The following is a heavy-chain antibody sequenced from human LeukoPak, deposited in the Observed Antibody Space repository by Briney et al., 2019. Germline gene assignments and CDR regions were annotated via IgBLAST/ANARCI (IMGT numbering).Heavy chain of an antibody. V-gene: IGHV3-21*01. J-gene: IGHJ4*02. D-gene: IGHD6-13*01. CDR3: ARAYSSSWYLLDY. Sequence: GGSLRLSCAASGFTFSNYAMTWFRQAPGKGLEWVSSISSSSSYIYYADSVKGRFTISRDNAKNSLYLQMNSLRAEDTAVYYCARAYSSSWYLLDYWGQGTLVTVSS. CDR1: GFTFSNYA. CDR2: ISSSSSYI.